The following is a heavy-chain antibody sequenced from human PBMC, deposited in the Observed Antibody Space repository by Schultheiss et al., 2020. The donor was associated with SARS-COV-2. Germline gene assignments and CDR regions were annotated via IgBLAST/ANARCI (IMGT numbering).Heavy chain of an antibody. CDR3: AKEDYVWGSYRYPYNWFDP. CDR1: GFTFSSYA. V-gene: IGHV3-23*01. J-gene: IGHJ5*02. D-gene: IGHD3-16*02. CDR2: ISGSGGST. Sequence: GGSLRLSCAASGFTFSSYAMSWVRQAPGKGLEWVSAISGSGGSTYYADSVKGRFTISRDNSKNTLYLQMNSLRAEDTAVYYCAKEDYVWGSYRYPYNWFDPWGQGTLVTVSS.